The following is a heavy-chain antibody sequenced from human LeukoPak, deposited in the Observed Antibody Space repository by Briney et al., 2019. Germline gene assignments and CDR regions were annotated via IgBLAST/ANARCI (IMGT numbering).Heavy chain of an antibody. D-gene: IGHD3-10*01. V-gene: IGHV3-30*02. J-gene: IGHJ3*02. CDR1: GLTFVDYA. CDR3: AKGVWFGSAYLDAFDI. Sequence: PGRSLRLSFTASGLTFVDYAMSSFRQTPPKGLEWVAFIRYDGSNKYYADSLKDRFTISRDNSKDTLYLQMNSLRAEDTAVYYCAKGVWFGSAYLDAFDIWGQGTMVTVSS. CDR2: IRYDGSNK.